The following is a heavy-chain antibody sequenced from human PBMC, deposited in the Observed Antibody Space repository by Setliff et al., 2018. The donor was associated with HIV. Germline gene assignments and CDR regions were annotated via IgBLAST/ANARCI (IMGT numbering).Heavy chain of an antibody. V-gene: IGHV4-30-4*01. D-gene: IGHD1-1*01. Sequence: SETLSLTCIVSGDSIRGGDFYWTWIRQSPGKGLEWIGYVYWSGTTHYNPSLNGRVTISVDTSENQFSLKLDSLTAADSAVYYCARDGSRTTGATGYYYGLDVWGQGTTVTVSS. J-gene: IGHJ6*02. CDR1: GDSIRGGDFY. CDR3: ARDGSRTTGATGYYYGLDV. CDR2: VYWSGTT.